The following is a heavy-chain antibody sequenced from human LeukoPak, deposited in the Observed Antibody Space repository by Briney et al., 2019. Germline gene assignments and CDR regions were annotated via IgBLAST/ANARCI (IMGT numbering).Heavy chain of an antibody. Sequence: SETLSLTCTVSGGSISSSSYYWGWIRQPPGKGLEWIGSIYYSGNTYYNASRKSRVTISVDTSKNQFALKLSSVTAADTAVYYCMGYATATASFDYWGQGTLVTVSS. CDR1: GGSISSSSYY. D-gene: IGHD2-8*01. J-gene: IGHJ4*02. CDR2: IYYSGNT. CDR3: MGYATATASFDY. V-gene: IGHV4-39*01.